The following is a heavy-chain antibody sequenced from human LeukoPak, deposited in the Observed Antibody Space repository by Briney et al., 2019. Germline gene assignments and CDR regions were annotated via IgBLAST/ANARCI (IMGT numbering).Heavy chain of an antibody. CDR3: ARDEVPT. CDR2: IIPIFGTT. CDR1: GGTFSTYG. J-gene: IGHJ5*02. Sequence: SVKVSCKASGGTFSTYGISWVRQAPGQGLEWMGGIIPIFGTTKFAQRFQGRVAITADESTSTAYMELSSQRSEDTAVYYCARDEVPTLGQGTLVTVSS. V-gene: IGHV1-69*13.